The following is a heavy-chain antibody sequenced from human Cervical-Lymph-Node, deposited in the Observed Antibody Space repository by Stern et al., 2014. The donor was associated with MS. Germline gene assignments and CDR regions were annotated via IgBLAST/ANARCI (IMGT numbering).Heavy chain of an antibody. Sequence: QVTLKESGPTLVKPTQTLTLTCTFSGFSLSTTEVGVAWIRQPPGKALEWLAVIYWDDDKRYSPSLKSRLTITKDTSKNQVVLTVTNMDPVETATYYCAHRSCSGGTCYYFDYWGQGTLVTVSS. CDR1: GFSLSTTEVG. D-gene: IGHD2-15*01. CDR3: AHRSCSGGTCYYFDY. CDR2: IYWDDDK. V-gene: IGHV2-5*02. J-gene: IGHJ4*02.